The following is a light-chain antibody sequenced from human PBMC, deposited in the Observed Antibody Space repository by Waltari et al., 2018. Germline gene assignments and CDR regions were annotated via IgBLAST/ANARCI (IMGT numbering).Light chain of an antibody. CDR3: QQYSNWPLT. Sequence: ETVMTQSPGTLSVSPGDRVHLSCRASQSVSSELAWYQQKPGQTPRLLIYGASTGVTAIPARFSGSGSGTEFTLTISSLQPEDFAVYYCQQYSNWPLTFGGGTKVEVK. CDR2: GAS. V-gene: IGKV3-15*01. CDR1: QSVSSE. J-gene: IGKJ4*01.